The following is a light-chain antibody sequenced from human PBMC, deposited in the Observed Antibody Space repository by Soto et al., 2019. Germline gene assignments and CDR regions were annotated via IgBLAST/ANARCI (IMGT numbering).Light chain of an antibody. V-gene: IGKV3-20*01. CDR3: QQYGISGT. CDR2: GAS. J-gene: IGKJ1*01. CDR1: QSVSSNS. Sequence: EVALTQSPGTLSLSAGDRATLSCTASQSVSSNSLAWYQQKPGQAPRLLIYGASNRATGIPDRFSGSGSGTDFTLTSSILEPEDFAVYYCQQYGISGTFGQGTKVDI.